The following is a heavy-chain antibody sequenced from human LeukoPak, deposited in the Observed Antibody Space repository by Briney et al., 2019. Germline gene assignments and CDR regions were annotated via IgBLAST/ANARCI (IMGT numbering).Heavy chain of an antibody. CDR1: GFTFDDYG. J-gene: IGHJ3*02. Sequence: GGSLRLSCAASGFTFDDYGMSWARQAPGKGLEWVSGINWNGGSTGYADSVKGRFTISRDNAKNSLYLQMNSLRAEDTALYYCARDLYSSSWTNAFDIWGQGTMVTVSS. CDR3: ARDLYSSSWTNAFDI. V-gene: IGHV3-20*04. D-gene: IGHD6-13*01. CDR2: INWNGGST.